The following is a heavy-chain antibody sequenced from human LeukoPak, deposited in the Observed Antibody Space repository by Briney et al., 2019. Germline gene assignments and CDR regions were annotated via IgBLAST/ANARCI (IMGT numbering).Heavy chain of an antibody. V-gene: IGHV1-69*05. CDR3: ARVGTLGYCSGGSCYSGSFDY. D-gene: IGHD2-15*01. CDR1: GGTSSSYA. Sequence: ASVKVSCKASGGTSSSYAISWVRQAPGQGLEWMGGIIPIFGTANYAQKFQGRVTITTDESTSTAYMELSSLRSEDTAVYYCARVGTLGYCSGGSCYSGSFDYWGQGTLVSVSS. CDR2: IIPIFGTA. J-gene: IGHJ4*02.